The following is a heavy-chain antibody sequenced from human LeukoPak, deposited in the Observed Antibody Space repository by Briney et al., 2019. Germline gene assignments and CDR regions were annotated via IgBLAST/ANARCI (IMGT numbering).Heavy chain of an antibody. J-gene: IGHJ4*02. CDR2: TNFGGTST. D-gene: IGHD2-8*01. CDR1: GFPFSDFS. V-gene: IGHV3-23*01. Sequence: GGSLRLSCATSGFPFSDFSMSWVRQAPGKGLEWISTTNFGGTSTYYTESVKGRFTISKDNSKNKLYLQMSSLRVEDTAVYYCAKQSYARSLGEGGPGTLVSVSS. CDR3: AKQSYARSLGE.